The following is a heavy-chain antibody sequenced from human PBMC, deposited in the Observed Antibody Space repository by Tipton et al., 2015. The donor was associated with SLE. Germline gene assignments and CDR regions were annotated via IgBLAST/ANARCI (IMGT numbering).Heavy chain of an antibody. CDR2: IYYSGST. CDR1: GGSISSQY. V-gene: IGHV4-59*11. CDR3: ARVVPYGSHCSGGSCYSDAFDI. Sequence: TLSLTCTVSGGSISSQYWSWIRQRPGKGLEWIGYIYYSGSTNYNPSLKSRVTISVNTSKKQFSLKLSSVTAADTAVYYCARVVPYGSHCSGGSCYSDAFDIWGQGTMVTVSS. D-gene: IGHD2-15*01. J-gene: IGHJ3*02.